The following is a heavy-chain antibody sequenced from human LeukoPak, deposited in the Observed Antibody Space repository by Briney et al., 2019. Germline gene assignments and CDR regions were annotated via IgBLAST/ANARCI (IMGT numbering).Heavy chain of an antibody. CDR1: GGTFSSYA. CDR2: IIPILGIA. J-gene: IGHJ4*02. D-gene: IGHD3-16*02. Sequence: ASVKVSCKASGGTFSSYAISWVRQAPGQGLEWMGRIIPILGIANYAQKFQGRVTITADKSTSTAYMELSSLRSDDTAVYYCARVVRSGDMITFGGVIHYWGQGTLVTVSS. CDR3: ARVVRSGDMITFGGVIHY. V-gene: IGHV1-69*04.